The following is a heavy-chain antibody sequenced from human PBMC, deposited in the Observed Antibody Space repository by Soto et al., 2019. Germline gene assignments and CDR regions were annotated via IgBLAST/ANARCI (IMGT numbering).Heavy chain of an antibody. CDR3: ARAPFYGSGRAPLGFDP. CDR2: IYYSGST. V-gene: IGHV4-59*01. CDR1: GGSISSYY. Sequence: KTSETLSLTCTVSGGSISSYYWSWIRQPPGKGLEWIGYIYYSGSTNYNPSLKSRVTISVDTSKNQFSLKLSSVTAADTAVYYCARAPFYGSGRAPLGFDPWGQGTLVTVSS. D-gene: IGHD3-10*01. J-gene: IGHJ5*02.